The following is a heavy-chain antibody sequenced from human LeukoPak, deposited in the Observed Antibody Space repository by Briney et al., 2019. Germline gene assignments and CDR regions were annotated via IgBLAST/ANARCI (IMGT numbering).Heavy chain of an antibody. V-gene: IGHV1-46*01. D-gene: IGHD6-13*01. Sequence: ASVKVSCKASGYTFTNYYMHWVRQAPGQGLEWLGLITPSGGSTWYAQKFQGRVTMTRDMSTSTDYMELSSLRSEDTAVYYCAKYRDSSSWYGDYWGQGTLVTVSS. CDR3: AKYRDSSSWYGDY. CDR2: ITPSGGST. J-gene: IGHJ4*02. CDR1: GYTFTNYY.